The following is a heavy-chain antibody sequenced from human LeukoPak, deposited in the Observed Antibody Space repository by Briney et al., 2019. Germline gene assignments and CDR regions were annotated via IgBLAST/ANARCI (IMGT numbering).Heavy chain of an antibody. CDR2: IYYSGST. D-gene: IGHD2-2*01. V-gene: IGHV4-39*07. J-gene: IGHJ4*02. Sequence: SSETLSLTCTVSGGSISSSSYYWGWIRQPPGKGLEWIGSIYYSGSTYYNPSLKSRVTISVDTSKNQFSLKLSSVTAADTAVYYCARGGGHIVVVPAAVDYWGQGTLVTVSS. CDR1: GGSISSSSYY. CDR3: ARGGGHIVVVPAAVDY.